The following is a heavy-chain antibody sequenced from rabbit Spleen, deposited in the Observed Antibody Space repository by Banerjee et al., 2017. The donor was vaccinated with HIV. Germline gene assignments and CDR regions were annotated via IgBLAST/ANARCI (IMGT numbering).Heavy chain of an antibody. CDR1: GFSFSRNYY. D-gene: IGHD1-1*01. V-gene: IGHV1S40*01. J-gene: IGHJ4*01. Sequence: QSLEESGGGLVQPEGSLALTCKASGFSFSRNYYMCWVRQAPGKGLECIACIYPDSSGSTYYASWAKGRFTISKTSSTAVALQMTSLTAADTATYFCARWASSDGYFDLWGQGTLVTVS. CDR2: IYPDSSGST. CDR3: ARWASSDGYFDL.